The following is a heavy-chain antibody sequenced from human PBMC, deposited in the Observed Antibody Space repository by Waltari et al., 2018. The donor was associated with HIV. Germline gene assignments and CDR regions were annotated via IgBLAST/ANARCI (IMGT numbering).Heavy chain of an antibody. CDR2: ISAYNGNT. CDR3: ARSEYSSSEPNWFDP. V-gene: IGHV1-18*01. J-gene: IGHJ5*02. Sequence: QVQLVQSGAEVKKPGASVKVSCKASGYTFTSYGIRWVRQAPGHGLEWMGWISAYNGNTNYAQKLQGRVTMTTDTSTSTAYMELRSLRSDDTAVYYCARSEYSSSEPNWFDPWGQGTLVTVSS. D-gene: IGHD6-13*01. CDR1: GYTFTSYG.